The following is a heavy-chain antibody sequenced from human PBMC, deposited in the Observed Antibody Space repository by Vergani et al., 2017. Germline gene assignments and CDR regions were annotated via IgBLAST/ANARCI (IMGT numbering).Heavy chain of an antibody. J-gene: IGHJ4*02. V-gene: IGHV4-34*02. CDR1: GESFSSFY. D-gene: IGHD3-10*01. CDR2: INNDGNT. CDR3: AVRPRVNLVGGEIVTKRTFDY. Sequence: QVQLQQWGAGVVKPSGTLSLTCAVFGESFSSFYWSWIRQPPGKGLEWIGEINNDGNTNYNPLLESRVTVARDKAKNQFSLNLMSVTAAYTAMYYCAVRPRVNLVGGEIVTKRTFDYWRQGSLVTVSS.